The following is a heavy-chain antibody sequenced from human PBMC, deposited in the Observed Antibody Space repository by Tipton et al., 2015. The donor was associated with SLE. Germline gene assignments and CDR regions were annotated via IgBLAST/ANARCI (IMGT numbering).Heavy chain of an antibody. Sequence: TLSLTCTVSGGSISSGGYYWSWIRQHPGKGLEWIGYIYYSGSTYYNPSLKSRLTISVDTSKNQFSLKLSSVTAADTAVYYCARGPTIFGVVNYWGQGTLVTVSS. J-gene: IGHJ4*02. V-gene: IGHV4-31*03. D-gene: IGHD3-3*01. CDR1: GGSISSGGYY. CDR2: IYYSGST. CDR3: ARGPTIFGVVNY.